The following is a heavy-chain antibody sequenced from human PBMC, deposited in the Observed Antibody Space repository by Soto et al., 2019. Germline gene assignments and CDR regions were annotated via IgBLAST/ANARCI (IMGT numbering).Heavy chain of an antibody. CDR1: GFTFTSSA. V-gene: IGHV1-58*01. CDR2: IAVGSGYT. D-gene: IGHD2-8*01. Sequence: TSVKVSCKASGFTFTSSAFQWVRQARGQRLEWIGWIAVGSGYTNYAQRFQDRVTLTRDMSTATTYMELSRLTSEDTAIYYCAADATAWQQMVPSDYWGQGTLVTVSS. CDR3: AADATAWQQMVPSDY. J-gene: IGHJ4*02.